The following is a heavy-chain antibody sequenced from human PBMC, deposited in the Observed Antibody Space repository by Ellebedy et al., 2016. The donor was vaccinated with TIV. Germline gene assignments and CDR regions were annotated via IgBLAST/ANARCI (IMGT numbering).Heavy chain of an antibody. Sequence: GGSLRLSCAASGFTFSDLNMDWVSQAPGKGLQWVGRSRDKGKSFATEYAASVKGRFTISRDDSKNSLYLQMNSLKTEDTAVYYCARDSEITAFRGAVNWFDPWGQGTLVSVSS. V-gene: IGHV3-72*01. CDR1: GFTFSDLN. CDR2: SRDKGKSFAT. D-gene: IGHD3-10*01. CDR3: ARDSEITAFRGAVNWFDP. J-gene: IGHJ5*02.